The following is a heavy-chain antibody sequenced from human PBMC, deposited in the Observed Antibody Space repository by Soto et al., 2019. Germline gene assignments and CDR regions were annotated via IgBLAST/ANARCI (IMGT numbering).Heavy chain of an antibody. CDR2: IYPGDSDT. V-gene: IGHV5-51*01. CDR3: ARRAQTTEYFDF. Sequence: GESLKISCKGSGYSFTTSWIGWVRQMPGKGLEWMGSIYPGDSDTRYSQSFLGQVTISVDKSMSAAYLQWSSLKASDTAIYYCARRAQTTEYFDFWGQGTLVTVYS. J-gene: IGHJ4*02. D-gene: IGHD4-17*01. CDR1: GYSFTTSW.